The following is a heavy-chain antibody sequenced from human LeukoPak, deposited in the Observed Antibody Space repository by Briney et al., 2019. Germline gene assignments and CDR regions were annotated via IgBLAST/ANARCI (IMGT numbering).Heavy chain of an antibody. CDR1: GGSISSSSYY. Sequence: PSETLSLTCTVSGGSISSSSYYWGWIRQPPGKGLEWIGSIYYSGSTYYNPSLKSRVTISVDTSKNQFSLKLSSVTAADTAVYYCARTNVLLWFGELSKTAYFDYWGQGTLVTVSS. J-gene: IGHJ4*02. V-gene: IGHV4-39*01. CDR2: IYYSGST. CDR3: ARTNVLLWFGELSKTAYFDY. D-gene: IGHD3-10*01.